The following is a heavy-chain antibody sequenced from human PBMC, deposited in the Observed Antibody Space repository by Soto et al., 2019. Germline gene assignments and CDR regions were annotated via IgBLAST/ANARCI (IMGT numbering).Heavy chain of an antibody. Sequence: QMQLQESGPGLVKPSETLSLTCTVSGASVNPASWSWIRQPPGKGLEWIGFMYFAGILNSNPSLPSRVTISVETSKNQFSMTLTSVTAADTAVYYCARSYYDSTGFSVDPWGQGILVTVSS. CDR2: MYFAGIL. D-gene: IGHD3-22*01. CDR3: ARSYYDSTGFSVDP. J-gene: IGHJ5*02. CDR1: GASVNPAS. V-gene: IGHV4-59*02.